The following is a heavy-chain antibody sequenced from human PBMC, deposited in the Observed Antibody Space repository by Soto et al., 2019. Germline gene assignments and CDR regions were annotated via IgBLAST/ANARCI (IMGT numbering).Heavy chain of an antibody. V-gene: IGHV3-48*02. CDR3: ARIKLVEWFFINVVVYDMDV. CDR1: GFAVSESA. J-gene: IGHJ6*02. Sequence: GASLRHTSLTSGFAVSESAENRVRQDPGKGLEWVSFISSDSRTIYYADSVEGRFTVSRDNARNSVSLQMDSLRDEDAAVYYCARIKLVEWFFINVVVYDMDVWGQGT. CDR2: ISSDSRTI. D-gene: IGHD3-3*01.